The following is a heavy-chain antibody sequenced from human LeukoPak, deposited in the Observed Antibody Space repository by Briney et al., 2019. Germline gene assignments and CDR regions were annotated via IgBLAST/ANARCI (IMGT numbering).Heavy chain of an antibody. J-gene: IGHJ4*02. Sequence: PGGSLRLSCAASGFTFSSYAMSWVRQAPGKGLEWVSAISGSGGSTYYADSVKGRFTISRDNSKNTLYLQMNSLRAEDTAVYYCAKETGSGYSGYDTNFDYWGQGALVNVSS. CDR2: ISGSGGST. D-gene: IGHD5-12*01. V-gene: IGHV3-23*01. CDR1: GFTFSSYA. CDR3: AKETGSGYSGYDTNFDY.